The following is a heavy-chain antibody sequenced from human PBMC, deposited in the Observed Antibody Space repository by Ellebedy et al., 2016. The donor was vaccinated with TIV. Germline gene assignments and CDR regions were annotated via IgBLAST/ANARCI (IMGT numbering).Heavy chain of an antibody. CDR1: GFTFSSYA. V-gene: IGHV3-23*01. CDR3: GRAREPGPFAYYYYGMDV. D-gene: IGHD1-1*01. Sequence: GESLKISCAASGFTFSSYAMSWVRQAPGKGLEWVSAIVGSGGTTYYADSVKGRFTVARDNANKSLHLQMNNLRGDDTAVYYCGRAREPGPFAYYYYGMDVWGQGTTVTVSS. J-gene: IGHJ6*02. CDR2: IVGSGGTT.